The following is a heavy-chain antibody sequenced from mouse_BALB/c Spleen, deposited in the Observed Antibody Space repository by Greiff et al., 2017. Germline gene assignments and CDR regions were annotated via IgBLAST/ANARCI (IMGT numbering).Heavy chain of an antibody. CDR1: GFTFSSFG. J-gene: IGHJ4*01. CDR3: ARGSMITYYYAMDY. Sequence: EVQVVESGGGLVQPGGSRKLSCAASGFTFSSFGMHWVRQAPEKGLEWVAYISSGSSTIYYADTVKGRFTISRDNPKNTLFLQMTSLRSEDTAMYYCARGSMITYYYAMDYWGQGTSVTVSS. V-gene: IGHV5-17*02. D-gene: IGHD2-4*01. CDR2: ISSGSSTI.